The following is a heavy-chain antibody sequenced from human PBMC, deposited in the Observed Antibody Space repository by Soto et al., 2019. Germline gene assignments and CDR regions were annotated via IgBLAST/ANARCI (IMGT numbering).Heavy chain of an antibody. CDR1: GYTFTSYD. CDR3: ARDSSMVRGVITYYYYYYGMDV. Sequence: QVQLVQSGAEVKKPGASVKVSCKASGYTFTSYDINWVRQATGQGLEWMGWMNPNSGNTGYAQKFQGRVTMTRNTSISTAYMELSSLRSEDTAVYYCARDSSMVRGVITYYYYYYGMDVWGQGTTVTVSS. V-gene: IGHV1-8*01. J-gene: IGHJ6*02. D-gene: IGHD3-10*01. CDR2: MNPNSGNT.